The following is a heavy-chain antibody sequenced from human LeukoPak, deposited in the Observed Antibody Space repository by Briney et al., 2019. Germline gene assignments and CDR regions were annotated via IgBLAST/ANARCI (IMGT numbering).Heavy chain of an antibody. Sequence: GGSLRLSCAASGLTFINFGMTWVRQAPGKGLEWVSAISGSAVITFYADSVKGRFTISRDDSENTLSLQMNSLRADDTAVYYCAKATGYLLWGQGTLVTVSS. CDR3: AKATGYLL. J-gene: IGHJ4*02. V-gene: IGHV3-23*01. CDR1: GLTFINFG. CDR2: ISGSAVIT. D-gene: IGHD1-14*01.